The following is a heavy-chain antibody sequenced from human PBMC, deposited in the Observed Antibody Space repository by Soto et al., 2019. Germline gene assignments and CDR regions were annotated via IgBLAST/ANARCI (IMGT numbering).Heavy chain of an antibody. V-gene: IGHV4-39*01. CDR1: GGSINSSSYF. J-gene: IGHJ5*02. Sequence: SYTLSLTCSVAGGSINSSSYFWGWVRQPPGKGLEWIGSIYYSGSTYYNPSLRSRVTISVDTSKNQFSLKLSSVTAADTAVFYCARHYSSGSRNWFDPWGQGTLVTVSS. CDR3: ARHYSSGSRNWFDP. CDR2: IYYSGST. D-gene: IGHD6-19*01.